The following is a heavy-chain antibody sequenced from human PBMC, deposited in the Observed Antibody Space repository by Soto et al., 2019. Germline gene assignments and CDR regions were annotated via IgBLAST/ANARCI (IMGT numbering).Heavy chain of an antibody. CDR3: SSDRVVQRWPLHY. D-gene: IGHD2-21*01. CDR2: INSVGSSI. Sequence: EVQLVESGGGLVQAGGSLRLSCAASGFTFSSYWMHWVCQAPGKGLVWVSRINSVGSSISYADSVKGRYTISRDNAKNTLYLQMNNLRAADTAVYYCSSDRVVQRWPLHYWGQGTLVTFTS. J-gene: IGHJ4*02. V-gene: IGHV3-74*01. CDR1: GFTFSSYW.